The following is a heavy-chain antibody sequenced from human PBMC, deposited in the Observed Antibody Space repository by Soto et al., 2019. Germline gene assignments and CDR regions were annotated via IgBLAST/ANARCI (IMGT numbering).Heavy chain of an antibody. J-gene: IGHJ5*02. CDR1: GGSFSGYY. CDR2: INHSGST. V-gene: IGHV4-34*01. Sequence: QVQLQQWGAGLLKPSETLSLTCAVYGGSFSGYYWSWIRQPPGKGLEWIGEINHSGSTNYNPSLKSRVTKSVDTSKNQFSLKLSSVTAADTAVYYCARQIVVVVAATEGAAFGGWFDPWGQGTLVTVSS. CDR3: ARQIVVVVAATEGAAFGGWFDP. D-gene: IGHD2-15*01.